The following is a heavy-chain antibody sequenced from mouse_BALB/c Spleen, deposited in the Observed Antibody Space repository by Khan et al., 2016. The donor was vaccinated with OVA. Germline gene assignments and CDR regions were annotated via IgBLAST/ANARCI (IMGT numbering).Heavy chain of an antibody. CDR3: ARAGCYDYDAWFAC. J-gene: IGHJ3*01. CDR2: ISYSGST. D-gene: IGHD2-4*01. V-gene: IGHV3-2*02. Sequence: EVQLQESGPGLVKPSQSLSLTCTVTGYSITSDYAWNWIRHFPGNKLEWMGYISYSGSTSYNPSLKSRISITRDTPKNQFFLPLSSGTSEDTATYSFARAGCYDYDAWFACWGQGTLVTVAA. CDR1: GYSITSDYA.